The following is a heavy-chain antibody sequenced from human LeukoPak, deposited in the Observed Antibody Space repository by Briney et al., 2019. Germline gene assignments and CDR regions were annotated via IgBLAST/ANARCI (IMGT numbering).Heavy chain of an antibody. J-gene: IGHJ4*02. CDR3: ARIYDGGH. CDR2: ISSGGSTI. V-gene: IGHV3-48*03. Sequence: GGSLRLSCAASGFTFSTYEMNWVRQAPGKGLEWDSYISSGGSTIYYADSVKGRFTISRDNAKNSLYLQMNSLRAGDTAVYYCARIYDGGHWGQGTLVTVSS. D-gene: IGHD2/OR15-2a*01. CDR1: GFTFSTYE.